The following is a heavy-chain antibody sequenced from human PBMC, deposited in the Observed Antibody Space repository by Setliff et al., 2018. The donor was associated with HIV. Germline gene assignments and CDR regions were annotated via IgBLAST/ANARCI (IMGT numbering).Heavy chain of an antibody. V-gene: IGHV3-30*02. D-gene: IGHD4-17*01. Sequence: GGSLRLSCAASGFTFSSYGMHWVRQAPGKGLEWVAFIRYDGSNKYYADSVKGRLTISRDNSKNTLNLQMNSRRAEDTALYYCAKDLGGGSYGNWAYGMDVGGQGTTVTVSS. CDR1: GFTFSSYG. CDR2: IRYDGSNK. J-gene: IGHJ6*02. CDR3: AKDLGGGSYGNWAYGMDV.